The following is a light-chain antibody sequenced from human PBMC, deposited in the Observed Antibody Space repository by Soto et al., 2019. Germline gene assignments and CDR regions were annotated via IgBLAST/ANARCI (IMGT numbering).Light chain of an antibody. CDR3: CSYAGSYTFVV. CDR1: SSDVGGYNY. V-gene: IGLV2-11*01. Sequence: QSALTQPRSVSGSPGQSVTISCTGTSSDVGGYNYVSWYQQHPGKAPKLMIYDVSKRPSGVPDRFSGSKSGNTASLTISGLQDEDEADYCCCSYAGSYTFVVFGGGTKLSVL. J-gene: IGLJ2*01. CDR2: DVS.